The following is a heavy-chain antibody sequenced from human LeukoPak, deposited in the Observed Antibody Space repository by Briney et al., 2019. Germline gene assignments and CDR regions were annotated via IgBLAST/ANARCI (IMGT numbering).Heavy chain of an antibody. CDR1: GFTVSSYA. CDR2: IGNSGGST. V-gene: IGHV3-23*01. Sequence: PGGSLRLSCAASGFTVSSYAMSWLRQAPGKGLEWVSTIGNSGGSTYYADSVKGRFTIARDDSENTLFLQMNSLRAEDTAVYYCAKATGYLLWGQGTLVTVSS. J-gene: IGHJ4*02. D-gene: IGHD1-14*01. CDR3: AKATGYLL.